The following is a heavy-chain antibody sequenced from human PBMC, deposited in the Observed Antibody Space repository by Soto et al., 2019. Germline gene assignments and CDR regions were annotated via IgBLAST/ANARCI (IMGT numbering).Heavy chain of an antibody. CDR1: GFSVSRNY. D-gene: IGHD5-12*01. Sequence: EVQLVESGGDLVQRGGSLRLSCAASGFSVSRNYMNWVRKAPGKGLEWVSIIHSGGSTYYADSVQGRFTMSRDNAKNTLSLQMNNLTSKDTAVYFCARDPFGGHDLDMDVWGQGTAVTVSS. CDR3: ARDPFGGHDLDMDV. V-gene: IGHV3-53*04. J-gene: IGHJ6*02. CDR2: IHSGGST.